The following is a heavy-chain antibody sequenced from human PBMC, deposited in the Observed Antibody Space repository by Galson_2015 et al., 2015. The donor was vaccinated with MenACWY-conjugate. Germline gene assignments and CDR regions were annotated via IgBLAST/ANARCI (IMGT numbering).Heavy chain of an antibody. J-gene: IGHJ3*02. D-gene: IGHD3-3*01. V-gene: IGHV3-73*01. CDR3: TGEWLSDAFDI. CDR2: IRSKANSYAT. Sequence: SLRLSCAASGFTFSGSAMHWVRQASGKGLEWVGRIRSKANSYATAYAASVKGRFTISRDDSKNTAYLQMNSLKTEDTAVYYCTGEWLSDAFDIWGQGTMVTASS. CDR1: GFTFSGSA.